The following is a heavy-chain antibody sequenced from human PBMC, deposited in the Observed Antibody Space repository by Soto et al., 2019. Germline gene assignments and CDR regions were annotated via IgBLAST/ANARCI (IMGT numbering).Heavy chain of an antibody. CDR1: GFTFSSFA. D-gene: IGHD6-13*01. J-gene: IGHJ4*02. V-gene: IGHV3-23*01. Sequence: EVQLLESGGGLVQPGGSLRLACAASGFTFSSFAMSWVRQAPGKGLEWVSALSGSDGSTYYADSVKGRFTISRDNSKNTLYLQMNSLRAEDTARYYCAKASEYGSRGYWDYWGQGTLVTVSS. CDR2: LSGSDGST. CDR3: AKASEYGSRGYWDY.